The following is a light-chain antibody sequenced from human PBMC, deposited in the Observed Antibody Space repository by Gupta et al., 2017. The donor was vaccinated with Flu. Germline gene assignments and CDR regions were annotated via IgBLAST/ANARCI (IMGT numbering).Light chain of an antibody. CDR1: SGSVSTNYY. Sequence: QTVVTQEPSFSVSPGGTVTLTCGLNSGSVSTNYYPSWYQQTPGQPPRTLIYSTNTRSSGVPDRFSGSILGNKAALTITGAQADDESDYYCMLYMGEGSYWVFGGGTKLTVL. CDR3: MLYMGEGSYWV. V-gene: IGLV8-61*01. CDR2: STN. J-gene: IGLJ3*02.